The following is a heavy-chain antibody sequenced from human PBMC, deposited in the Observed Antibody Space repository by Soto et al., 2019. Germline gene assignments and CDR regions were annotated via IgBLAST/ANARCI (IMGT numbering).Heavy chain of an antibody. CDR3: AHPRGYGVFDAYDI. D-gene: IGHD4-17*01. V-gene: IGHV3-23*01. CDR2: LTPSGGET. J-gene: IGHJ3*02. Sequence: GRSLRLSCVASGFTLRTYAMSWVRQGPGKGLEWVSALTPSGGETYYADSVKGRFTISRDNSMNALYLQMNSLRIEDTAVCYCAHPRGYGVFDAYDIWGQGTMVTVSS. CDR1: GFTLRTYA.